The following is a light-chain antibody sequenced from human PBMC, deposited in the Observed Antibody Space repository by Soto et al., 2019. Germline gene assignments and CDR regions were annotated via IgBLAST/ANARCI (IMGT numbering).Light chain of an antibody. CDR1: QRISTY. J-gene: IGKJ2*01. V-gene: IGKV1-39*01. CDR2: AAS. Sequence: DIQMTQSPSSLSASVGDRVTITCRASQRISTYLNWYQQKPGKAPKLLIYAASSLQSGVPSRFSGSGSGTDFTLTISSLQPEDFATYYCQQSYTTPHTFGQGTMMEIK. CDR3: QQSYTTPHT.